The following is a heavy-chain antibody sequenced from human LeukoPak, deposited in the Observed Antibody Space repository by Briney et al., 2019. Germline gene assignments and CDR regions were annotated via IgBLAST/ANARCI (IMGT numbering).Heavy chain of an antibody. J-gene: IGHJ5*02. V-gene: IGHV4-59*08. CDR1: GGSISSYY. CDR3: AAHDEGYYDET. CDR2: IYYSGST. Sequence: PSETLSLTCTVSGGSISSYYWSWIRQPPGKGLEWIGYIYYSGSTNYNPSLKSRVTISLDTSKNQFSLKLSSVTAADTAVYYCAAHDEGYYDETWGQGTLVTVSS. D-gene: IGHD3-22*01.